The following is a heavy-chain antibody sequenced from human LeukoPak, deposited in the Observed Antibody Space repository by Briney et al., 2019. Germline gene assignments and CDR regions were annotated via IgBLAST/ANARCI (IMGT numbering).Heavy chain of an antibody. CDR1: GGSFSGYY. CDR2: INHSGST. CDR3: ARRGDSSGYYRAFDY. J-gene: IGHJ4*02. Sequence: SETLSLTCAVYGGSFSGYYWSWIRQPPGKGLEWIGEINHSGSTNYNPSLKSRVTISVDTSKNQFSLKLSSVTAADTAVYYCARRGDSSGYYRAFDYWGQGTLVTVSS. D-gene: IGHD3-22*01. V-gene: IGHV4-34*01.